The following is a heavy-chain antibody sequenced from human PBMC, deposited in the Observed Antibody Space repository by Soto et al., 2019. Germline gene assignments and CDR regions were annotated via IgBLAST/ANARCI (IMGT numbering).Heavy chain of an antibody. V-gene: IGHV1-69*12. J-gene: IGHJ6*02. CDR2: IIPIFGTA. CDR3: ARESIVTTRFSYYYYYGMDV. Sequence: QVQLVQSGAEVKKPGSSVKVSCKASGGTFSSYAISWVRQAPGQGLEWMGGIIPIFGTANYAQKFQGRVTITADESTSTAYMELSSRRSEDTAVDYCARESIVTTRFSYYYYYGMDVWGQGTTVTVSS. D-gene: IGHD5-12*01. CDR1: GGTFSSYA.